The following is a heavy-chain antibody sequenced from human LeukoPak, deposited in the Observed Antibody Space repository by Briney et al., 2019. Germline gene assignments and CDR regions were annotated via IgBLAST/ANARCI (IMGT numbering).Heavy chain of an antibody. CDR1: GFTVSSNY. CDR2: IYSGGST. D-gene: IGHD2-21*02. V-gene: IGHV3-66*01. Sequence: PGGSLRLSCAASGFTVSSNYMSWVRQAPGKGLEWVSVIYSGGSTYYADSVKGRFTISRDNAKNSLFLQMNSLRVEDTAVYYCVRGLKTAYNYFDYWGQGTLVTVSS. CDR3: VRGLKTAYNYFDY. J-gene: IGHJ4*02.